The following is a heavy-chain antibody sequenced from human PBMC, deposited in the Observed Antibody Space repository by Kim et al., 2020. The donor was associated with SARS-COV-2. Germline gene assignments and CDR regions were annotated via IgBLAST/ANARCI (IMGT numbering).Heavy chain of an antibody. Sequence: ASVKVSCKASGYTFTSYDINWVRQATGQGLEWMGWMNPNSGNTGYAQKFQGRVTMTRNTSISTAYMELSSLRSEDTAVYYCARVSESILWFRELLYSLDRSYYYYMDVWGKGTTVTVSS. D-gene: IGHD3-10*01. J-gene: IGHJ6*03. V-gene: IGHV1-8*01. CDR3: ARVSESILWFRELLYSLDRSYYYYMDV. CDR2: MNPNSGNT. CDR1: GYTFTSYD.